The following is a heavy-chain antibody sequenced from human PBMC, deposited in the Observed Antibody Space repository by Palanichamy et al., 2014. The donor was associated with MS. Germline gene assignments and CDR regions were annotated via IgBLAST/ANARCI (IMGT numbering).Heavy chain of an antibody. CDR2: INSEGSSI. CDR3: ARYNSDYHAVDY. CDR1: GFTFSTYW. Sequence: QVVESGGGLVQPGGSLRLSCAASGFTFSTYWMHWVRQAPGKGLMWVSRINSEGSSISYADSVKGRFTISRDNAKNTLYLQMNSLRAEDTAVYHCARYNSDYHAVDYWGQGTLVTVSS. J-gene: IGHJ4*02. D-gene: IGHD3-22*01. V-gene: IGHV3-74*01.